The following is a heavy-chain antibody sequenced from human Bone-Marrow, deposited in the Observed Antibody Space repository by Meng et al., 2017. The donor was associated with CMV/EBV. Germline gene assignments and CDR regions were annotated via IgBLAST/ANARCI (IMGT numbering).Heavy chain of an antibody. V-gene: IGHV1-69*10. J-gene: IGHJ3*02. D-gene: IGHD2-21*01. CDR3: ARDRIHDAFDI. Sequence: SVKVSCKASGGTFSSYAISWVRQAPGQGLEWMGGIIPILGIANYAQKFQGRVTITADKSTNTAYMELSSLRSGDTAVYYCARDRIHDAFDIWGQGTMVTVSS. CDR1: GGTFSSYA. CDR2: IIPILGIA.